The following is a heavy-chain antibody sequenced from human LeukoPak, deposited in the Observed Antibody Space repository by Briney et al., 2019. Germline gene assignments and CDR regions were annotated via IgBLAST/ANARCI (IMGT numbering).Heavy chain of an antibody. J-gene: IGHJ4*02. V-gene: IGHV3-48*03. D-gene: IGHD3-22*01. CDR3: VRSDYYDSSGYHY. Sequence: PGGSLRLSCAASGFTFSSYEMNWVRQAPGKGLEWVSYISSSGSTIYYADSVKGRFTISRDNAKNSLYLQMNSLRAEDTAVYYCVRSDYYDSSGYHYWGQGTLVTVSS. CDR1: GFTFSSYE. CDR2: ISSSGSTI.